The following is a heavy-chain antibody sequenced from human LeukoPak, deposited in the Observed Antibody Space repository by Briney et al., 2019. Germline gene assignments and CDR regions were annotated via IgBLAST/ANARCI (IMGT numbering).Heavy chain of an antibody. CDR1: GLTFSSYS. Sequence: GGSLRLSYAVSGLTFSSYSMSWVRQAPGEGLYWVSGISASGRNTYYTDSVRGRFTISRDNARNTVYLQMNSLRAEDTAVYYCARGWVPSDITLKWGQGTMVTVSS. CDR3: ARGWVPSDITLK. J-gene: IGHJ3*01. D-gene: IGHD3-22*01. CDR2: ISASGRNT. V-gene: IGHV3-23*01.